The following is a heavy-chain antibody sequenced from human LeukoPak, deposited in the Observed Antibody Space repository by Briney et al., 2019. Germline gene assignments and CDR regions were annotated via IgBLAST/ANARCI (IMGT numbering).Heavy chain of an antibody. CDR3: ARDLIFAKWYFDL. Sequence: PSETLSLTCTVSGGSISSYYWSWVRQPAGKGLEWIGRIYSSGSTNYRPSLKSRVTMSVDSSKNQFSLKLNSVTAADTAVYYCARDLIFAKWYFDLWDRGTLVTVSS. J-gene: IGHJ2*01. CDR1: GGSISSYY. V-gene: IGHV4-4*07. CDR2: IYSSGST.